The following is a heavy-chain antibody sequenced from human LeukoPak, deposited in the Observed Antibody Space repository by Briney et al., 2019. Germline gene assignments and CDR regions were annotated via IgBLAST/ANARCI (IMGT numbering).Heavy chain of an antibody. CDR3: AREGSPFVVVPAAMFSYYYYGMDV. D-gene: IGHD2-2*01. J-gene: IGHJ6*02. CDR2: IYTSGST. Sequence: SETLSLTCTVSGRSISSYYWSWIRQPAGKGLEWIGRIYTSGSTNYNPSLKSRVTMSVDTSKNQFSLKLSSVTAADTAVYYCAREGSPFVVVPAAMFSYYYYGMDVWGQGATVTVSS. V-gene: IGHV4-4*07. CDR1: GRSISSYY.